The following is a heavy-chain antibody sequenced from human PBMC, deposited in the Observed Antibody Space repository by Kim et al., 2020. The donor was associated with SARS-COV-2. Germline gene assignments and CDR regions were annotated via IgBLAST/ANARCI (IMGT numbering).Heavy chain of an antibody. D-gene: IGHD5-18*01. Sequence: GESLKISCKGSGYSFTSYWIGWVRQMPGKGLEWMGIIYPGDSDTRYSPSFQGQVTISADKSISTAYLQWSSLKASDTAMYYCARRGGYSYPEWYFDLWGRGTLVTVSS. CDR1: GYSFTSYW. CDR3: ARRGGYSYPEWYFDL. CDR2: IYPGDSDT. J-gene: IGHJ2*01. V-gene: IGHV5-51*01.